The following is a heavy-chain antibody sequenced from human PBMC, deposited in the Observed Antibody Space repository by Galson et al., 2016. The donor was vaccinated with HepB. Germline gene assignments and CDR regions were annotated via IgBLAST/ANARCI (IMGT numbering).Heavy chain of an antibody. V-gene: IGHV4-39*01. J-gene: IGHJ4*02. CDR2: MYYSGNT. CDR3: VAAPSGSNTWSSPFAF. CDR1: GGSISSSYLY. Sequence: ETLSLTCTVSGGSISSSYLYWGWVRQPPGKGLEWIGTMYYSGNTYPNPSLESRVTISVDTSKNQFSLNLVSVTAADTAVYYCVAAPSGSNTWSSPFAFWGLGTLVTVSS. D-gene: IGHD6-13*01.